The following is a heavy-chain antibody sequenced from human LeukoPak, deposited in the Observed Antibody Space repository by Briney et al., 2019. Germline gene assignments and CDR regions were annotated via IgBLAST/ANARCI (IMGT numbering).Heavy chain of an antibody. V-gene: IGHV3-7*01. CDR2: IKQDGSKK. CDR1: GFTVSSNY. D-gene: IGHD3-16*01. Sequence: GGSLRLSCAASGFTVSSNYMSWVRQAPGKGLEWVANIKQDGSKKNYVGSVQGRFTISTDNAKNSVYLQMNSLRAEDTAVYYCARDTSPMRADTTGVNVWFDAFDIWGQGTMVTVSS. CDR3: ARDTSPMRADTTGVNVWFDAFDI. J-gene: IGHJ3*02.